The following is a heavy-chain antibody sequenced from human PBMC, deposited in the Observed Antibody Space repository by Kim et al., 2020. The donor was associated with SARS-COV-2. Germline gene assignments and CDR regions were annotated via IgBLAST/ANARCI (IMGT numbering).Heavy chain of an antibody. Sequence: SETLSLTCTVSGGSISSSSYYWGWIRQPPGKGLEWIGSIYYSGSTYYNPSLKSRVTISVDTSKNQFSLKLSSVTAADTAVYYCARLGPFGPRSSWRFYYYYGMDVWGQGTTVTVSS. V-gene: IGHV4-39*01. CDR3: ARLGPFGPRSSWRFYYYYGMDV. J-gene: IGHJ6*02. CDR2: IYYSGST. CDR1: GGSISSSSYY. D-gene: IGHD6-13*01.